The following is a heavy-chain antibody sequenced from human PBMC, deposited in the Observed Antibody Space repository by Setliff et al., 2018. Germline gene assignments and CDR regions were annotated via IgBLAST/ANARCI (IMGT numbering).Heavy chain of an antibody. CDR1: GGSFSGYY. J-gene: IGHJ4*02. CDR3: ARGRSNFWGYYFDY. D-gene: IGHD3-3*01. Sequence: SETLSLTCAVYGGSFSGYYWSWIRQPPGKGLEWIGEINHSGSTNYNPSLKSRVTISVDTSKNQFSLKLSSVTAADTAVYYCARGRSNFWGYYFDYWGQGALVTVSS. V-gene: IGHV4-34*01. CDR2: INHSGST.